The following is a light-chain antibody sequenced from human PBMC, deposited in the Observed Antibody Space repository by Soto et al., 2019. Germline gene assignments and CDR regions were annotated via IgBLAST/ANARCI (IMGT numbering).Light chain of an antibody. CDR3: QQYGTSPLT. J-gene: IGKJ5*01. Sequence: IVLTQSPGTLSLSPGERATLSCRASQSVSGTYLAWYQQKPGQAPRHLIYDVSSRATGIPDRFSGSGSGADFTLTISRLEPEDFAVYYCQQYGTSPLTFGQGTRLEIK. V-gene: IGKV3-20*01. CDR1: QSVSGTY. CDR2: DVS.